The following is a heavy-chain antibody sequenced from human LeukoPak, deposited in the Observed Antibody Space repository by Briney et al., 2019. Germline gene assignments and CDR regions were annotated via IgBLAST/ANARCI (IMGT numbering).Heavy chain of an antibody. V-gene: IGHV7-4-1*02. CDR3: ARGSLNYYDSSGMSDY. CDR1: GYTFTSYA. Sequence: ASVKVSCKASGYTFTSYAMNWVRQAPGQGLEWMGWINANTGNPTYAQGFTGRFVFSLDTSVSTAYLQISSLKAEDTAVYYCARGSLNYYDSSGMSDYWGQGTLVTVSS. J-gene: IGHJ4*02. D-gene: IGHD3-22*01. CDR2: INANTGNP.